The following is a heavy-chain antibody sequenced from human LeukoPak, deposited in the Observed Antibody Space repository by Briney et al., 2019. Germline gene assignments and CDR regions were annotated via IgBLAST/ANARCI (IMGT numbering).Heavy chain of an antibody. CDR3: ANLVGYCSGGSCGSDY. Sequence: PGGSLRLSCAASGFTFSSYAMSWVRQAPGKGLEWVSAISGSGGSTYYADSVKGRFTISRDNSKNTLYLQMNSLRAEDTAVYYCANLVGYCSGGSCGSDYWGQGTLVTVSS. V-gene: IGHV3-23*01. CDR2: ISGSGGST. D-gene: IGHD2-15*01. CDR1: GFTFSSYA. J-gene: IGHJ4*02.